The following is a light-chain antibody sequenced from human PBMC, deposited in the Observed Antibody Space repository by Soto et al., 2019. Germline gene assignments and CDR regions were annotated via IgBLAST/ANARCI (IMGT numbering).Light chain of an antibody. CDR2: EVS. CDR1: SSDVGGYNY. V-gene: IGLV2-8*01. J-gene: IGLJ1*01. CDR3: SSYAGSDKRV. Sequence: QSVLTQPPSASGSPGQSVTISCTGTSSDVGGYNYVAWYQQHPGKAPKIIIYEVSKRPTGVPDRFSGSKSGNTASLTVSGLQAEDEADYYCSSYAGSDKRVFGTGTKVTVL.